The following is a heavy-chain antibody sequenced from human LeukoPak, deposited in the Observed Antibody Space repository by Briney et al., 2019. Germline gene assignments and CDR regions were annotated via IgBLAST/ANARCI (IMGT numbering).Heavy chain of an antibody. D-gene: IGHD1-26*01. Sequence: PSETLSLTCAVYGGSFSGYYWSWVRQAPGKGLEWVSVIYSGGSTYYADSVKGRFTISRDNSKNTLYLQMNSLRAEDTAVYYCASSVGASTGSLDYWGQGTLVTVSS. V-gene: IGHV3-53*01. CDR3: ASSVGASTGSLDY. J-gene: IGHJ4*02. CDR1: GGSFSGYY. CDR2: IYSGGST.